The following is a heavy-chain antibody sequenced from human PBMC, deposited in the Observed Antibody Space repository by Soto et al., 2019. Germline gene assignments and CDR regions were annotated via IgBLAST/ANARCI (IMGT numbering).Heavy chain of an antibody. CDR1: GFTFSSYA. J-gene: IGHJ4*02. CDR2: ISGSGGST. Sequence: GGSLRLSCAASGFTFSSYAMSWVRQAPGKGLEWVSAISGSGGSTYYADSVKGRFTISRDNSKNTLYLQMNSLRAEDTAVYYCAKYGLNYYDNSGYPTLFDYWGQGTLVTVSS. CDR3: AKYGLNYYDNSGYPTLFDY. D-gene: IGHD3-22*01. V-gene: IGHV3-23*01.